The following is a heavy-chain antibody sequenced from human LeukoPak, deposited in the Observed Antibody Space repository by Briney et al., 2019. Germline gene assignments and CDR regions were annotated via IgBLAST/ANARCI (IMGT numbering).Heavy chain of an antibody. CDR3: AKGVRKDYYDSSGY. D-gene: IGHD3-22*01. Sequence: GGSLRLSCAASGFTFSSYGMHWVRQAPGKGLEWVAVISYDGSNKYYADSVKGRFTISRDNSKNTLYLQMNSLRAEDTAVYYCAKGVRKDYYDSSGYWGQGTLVTVSS. V-gene: IGHV3-30*18. CDR2: ISYDGSNK. CDR1: GFTFSSYG. J-gene: IGHJ4*02.